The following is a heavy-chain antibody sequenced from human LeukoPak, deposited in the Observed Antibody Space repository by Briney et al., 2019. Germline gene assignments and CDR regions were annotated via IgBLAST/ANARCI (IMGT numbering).Heavy chain of an antibody. CDR3: ARDRWYYYDSSGYWALNAFDI. J-gene: IGHJ3*02. Sequence: SETLSLTCAVYGGSFSGYYWSWIRQPPGKGLEWIGEVYHSGSTNYNPSLKSRVTISVDTSKNQFSLKLSSVTAADTAVYYCARDRWYYYDSSGYWALNAFDIWGQGTMVTVSS. CDR1: GGSFSGYY. V-gene: IGHV4-34*01. CDR2: VYHSGST. D-gene: IGHD3-22*01.